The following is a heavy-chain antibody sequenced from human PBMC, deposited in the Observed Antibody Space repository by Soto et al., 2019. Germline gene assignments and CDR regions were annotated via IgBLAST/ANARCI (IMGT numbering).Heavy chain of an antibody. CDR2: IYPSGST. J-gene: IGHJ6*02. Sequence: QVQLQESGPGLVKPSETLSLTCAVYGGSISSNKWWSWVRQPPGKGLEWIGEIYPSGSTNYNPSLKSRLTISLDKSKNQFSLKLTSVTASDSAVYYCARDDHIVVVPTSLGAMAVWGQGTTVTVSS. V-gene: IGHV4-4*02. CDR1: GGSISSNKW. CDR3: ARDDHIVVVPTSLGAMAV. D-gene: IGHD2-2*01.